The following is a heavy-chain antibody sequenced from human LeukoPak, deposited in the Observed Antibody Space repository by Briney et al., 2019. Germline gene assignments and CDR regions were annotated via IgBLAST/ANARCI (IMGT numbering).Heavy chain of an antibody. Sequence: PGGSLRLSCAASGFTFSSYGMHWVRQAPGKGLEWVAVISYDGSNKYYADSVKGRFTISRDNSKNTLYLQMNSLRAEDTAVCYCAKGYCSSTSCYVDYWGQGTLVTVSS. CDR1: GFTFSSYG. V-gene: IGHV3-30*18. CDR3: AKGYCSSTSCYVDY. D-gene: IGHD2-2*01. CDR2: ISYDGSNK. J-gene: IGHJ4*02.